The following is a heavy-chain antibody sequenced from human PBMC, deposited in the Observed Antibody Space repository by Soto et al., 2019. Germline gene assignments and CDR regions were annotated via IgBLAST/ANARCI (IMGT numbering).Heavy chain of an antibody. V-gene: IGHV3-23*01. CDR3: AKAPVAGRFDY. Sequence: GGSLRLSCAASGFTFSNYAMSWVRQAPGKGLEWVSGISGSGSSTNFADSVKGRFTISRDNSKNTLYLQMNSLRAEDTAVYYCAKAPVAGRFDYWGQGTLVTVSS. J-gene: IGHJ4*02. CDR1: GFTFSNYA. D-gene: IGHD6-19*01. CDR2: ISGSGSST.